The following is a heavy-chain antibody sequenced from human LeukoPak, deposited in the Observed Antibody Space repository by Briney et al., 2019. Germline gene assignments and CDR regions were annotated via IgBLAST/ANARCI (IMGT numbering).Heavy chain of an antibody. Sequence: PSETLSLTCTVSGGSISSYYWSWIRQPAGKGLEWIGRIYTSGSTNYNPSPKSRVTMSVDTSKNQFSLKLSSVTAADTAVYYCARDLRAVAGTGWFDPWGQGTLVTVSS. CDR3: ARDLRAVAGTGWFDP. J-gene: IGHJ5*02. CDR1: GGSISSYY. V-gene: IGHV4-4*07. D-gene: IGHD6-19*01. CDR2: IYTSGST.